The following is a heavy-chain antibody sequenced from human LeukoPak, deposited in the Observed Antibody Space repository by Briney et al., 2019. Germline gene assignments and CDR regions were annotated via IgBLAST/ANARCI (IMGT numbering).Heavy chain of an antibody. CDR1: GFTFSSYG. Sequence: GRSLRLSCAASGFTFSSYGIHWVRQAPGKGLEWVSSISSSSSYIYYADSVKDRFTISRDNAKNSLYLQMNSLRAEDTAVYYCARDGKADYYGSGNPPRYWYFDLWGRGTLVTVSS. CDR2: ISSSSSYI. CDR3: ARDGKADYYGSGNPPRYWYFDL. D-gene: IGHD3-10*01. V-gene: IGHV3-21*01. J-gene: IGHJ2*01.